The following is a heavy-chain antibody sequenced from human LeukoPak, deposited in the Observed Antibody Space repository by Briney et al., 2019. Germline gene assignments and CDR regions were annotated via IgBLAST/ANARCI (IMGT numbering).Heavy chain of an antibody. J-gene: IGHJ4*02. D-gene: IGHD1-26*01. V-gene: IGHV4-34*01. CDR3: ARGPGHIVRNRGGYFDY. CDR2: INHSGST. Sequence: SETLSLTCAVYGGSFSGYYWSWIRQPPGKGLEWIGEINHSGSTNYNPSLKSRVTISVDTSKNQFSLKLSSVTAADTAVYYCARGPGHIVRNRGGYFDYWGQGTLVTVSS. CDR1: GGSFSGYY.